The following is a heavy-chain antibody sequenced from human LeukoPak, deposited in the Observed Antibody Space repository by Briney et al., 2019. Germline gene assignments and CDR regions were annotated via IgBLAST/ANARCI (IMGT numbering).Heavy chain of an antibody. CDR1: GFTFSSYS. Sequence: PGGSLRLSCAASGFTFSSYSMNWVRQAPGKGLEWVSFISSSRSYIYYADSVKGRFTISRDNAKNSLYLQMNSLRAEDTAVYYCARDFYDSGGYYWTEYFQHWGQGTLVTVSS. J-gene: IGHJ1*01. CDR2: ISSSRSYI. V-gene: IGHV3-21*01. CDR3: ARDFYDSGGYYWTEYFQH. D-gene: IGHD3-22*01.